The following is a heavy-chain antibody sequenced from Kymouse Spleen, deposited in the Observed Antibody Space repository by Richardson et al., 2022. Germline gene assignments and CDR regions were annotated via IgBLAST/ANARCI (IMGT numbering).Heavy chain of an antibody. V-gene: IGHV3-73*02. D-gene: IGHD1-1*01,IGHD1-20*01,IGHD1-7*01. CDR1: GFTFSGSA. CDR2: IRSKANSYAT. J-gene: IGHJ6*02. CDR3: TRLEQHYYYGMDV. Sequence: EVQLVESGGGLVQPGGSLKLSCAASGFTFSGSAMHWVRQASGKGLEWVGRIRSKANSYATAYAASVKGRFTISRDDSKNTAYLQMNSLKTEDTAVYYCTRLEQHYYYGMDVWGQGTTVTVSS.